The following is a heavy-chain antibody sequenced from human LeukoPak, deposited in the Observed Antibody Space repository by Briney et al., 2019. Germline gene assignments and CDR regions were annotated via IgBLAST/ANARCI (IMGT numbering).Heavy chain of an antibody. D-gene: IGHD6-13*01. CDR2: ISGSGGST. Sequence: PGGSLRLSCAASGFTFSSYAMSWVRQAPGKGLEWVSAISGSGGSTYYADSVKGRFTISRENSKNTLYLQMNSLRAEDTAAYYCAKGLGRYSSSWPFDYWGQGTLVTVPS. CDR1: GFTFSSYA. J-gene: IGHJ4*02. CDR3: AKGLGRYSSSWPFDY. V-gene: IGHV3-23*01.